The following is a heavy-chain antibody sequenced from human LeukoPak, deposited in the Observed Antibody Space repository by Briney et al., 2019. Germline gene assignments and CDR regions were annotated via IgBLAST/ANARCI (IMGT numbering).Heavy chain of an antibody. Sequence: GASVKVSCKASGYTFTGYYMHWVRQAPGQGLEWMGWINPNSGGTNYAQKFQGRVTMTRDTSISTAYMELSRLRSDDTAVYYCAREKSHSGSPNFDYWGQGTLVTVSS. D-gene: IGHD1-26*01. CDR2: INPNSGGT. J-gene: IGHJ4*02. CDR3: AREKSHSGSPNFDY. CDR1: GYTFTGYY. V-gene: IGHV1-2*02.